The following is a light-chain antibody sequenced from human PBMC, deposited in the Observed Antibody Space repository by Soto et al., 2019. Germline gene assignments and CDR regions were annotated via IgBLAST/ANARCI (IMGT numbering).Light chain of an antibody. J-gene: IGLJ1*01. CDR1: SSNIGGNS. CDR2: DDD. Sequence: QSVLTQPPSVSAAPGQRVTISCSGSSSNIGGNSVSWYQQLPGTAPKLLIYDDDKRPSGIPDRFSGSKSGTSATLGITGFQTGDEADYYCGSWDSSLSAYVFGTGTKV. V-gene: IGLV1-51*01. CDR3: GSWDSSLSAYV.